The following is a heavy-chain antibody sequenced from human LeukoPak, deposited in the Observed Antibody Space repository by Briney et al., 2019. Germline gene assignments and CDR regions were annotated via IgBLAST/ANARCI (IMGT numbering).Heavy chain of an antibody. CDR2: INPSSGST. V-gene: IGHV1-46*01. Sequence: ASVKVSCKASGYTFTNYYLHWVRQAPGQGLEWMGIINPSSGSTSFAQKFQGRVTMTRDMSTDTVYMELSSLRSEDTAVYYCARGPRDIFGVTDYWGQGTLVTVSS. J-gene: IGHJ4*02. CDR1: GYTFTNYY. D-gene: IGHD3-3*01. CDR3: ARGPRDIFGVTDY.